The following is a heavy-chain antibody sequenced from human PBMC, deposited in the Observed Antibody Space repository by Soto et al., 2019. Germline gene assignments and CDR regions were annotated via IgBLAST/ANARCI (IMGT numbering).Heavy chain of an antibody. CDR2: IWYDGSNK. CDR1: GFTFSSYG. Sequence: QVQLVESGGGVVQPGRSLRLSCAASGFTFSSYGMHWVRQAPGKGLEWVAVIWYDGSNKYYADSVKGRFTISRDNSKNKLYLQMNSLRAEDTAVYYCARQTWIQLWLSDYYAMDVWGQGTTVTVSS. D-gene: IGHD5-18*01. CDR3: ARQTWIQLWLSDYYAMDV. J-gene: IGHJ6*02. V-gene: IGHV3-33*01.